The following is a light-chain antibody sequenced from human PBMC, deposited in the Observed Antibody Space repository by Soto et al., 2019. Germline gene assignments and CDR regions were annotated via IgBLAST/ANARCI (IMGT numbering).Light chain of an antibody. CDR1: QSISSY. V-gene: IGKV1-39*01. CDR3: QQSISAPLT. CDR2: AAS. J-gene: IGKJ4*01. Sequence: DIQMTQSPSPLSASVGDRVTITCRASQSISSYLNWYQQKPGKAPKLLIYAASSLQSGVPSRFSGSGSGTDFTLTIAGLQPEDSASYFCQQSISAPLTFGGGTKVEIK.